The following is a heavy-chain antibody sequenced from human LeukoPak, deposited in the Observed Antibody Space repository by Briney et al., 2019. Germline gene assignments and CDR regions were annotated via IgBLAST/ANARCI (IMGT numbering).Heavy chain of an antibody. J-gene: IGHJ5*01. D-gene: IGHD3-3*01. CDR2: ITFSGGTT. CDR1: GLTFSTFA. V-gene: IGHV3-23*01. CDR3: ATTYDFWSGYFAS. Sequence: GGSLRRSCVASGLTFSTFAMGWVRQAPGKGLEWVSSITFSGGTTYYADSAKGRFTISRDNSKNTLYLQLNSLRAEDTAVYFCATTYDFWSGYFASWGQGTLVTVSS.